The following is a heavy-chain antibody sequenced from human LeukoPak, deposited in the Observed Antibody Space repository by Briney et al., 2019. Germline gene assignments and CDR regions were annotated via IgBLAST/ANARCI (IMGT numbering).Heavy chain of an antibody. CDR3: AKIPVSYSSGWSNFDY. D-gene: IGHD6-19*01. Sequence: GGSLRLSCAASGFTFSSYAMSWVRQAPGRGLEWVSGISGSGDSTNYADSVKGRFTSSRDNSKNTLFLQMNMLRAENTAVYYCAKIPVSYSSGWSNFDYWGQGTLVTVSS. CDR2: ISGSGDST. V-gene: IGHV3-23*01. J-gene: IGHJ4*02. CDR1: GFTFSSYA.